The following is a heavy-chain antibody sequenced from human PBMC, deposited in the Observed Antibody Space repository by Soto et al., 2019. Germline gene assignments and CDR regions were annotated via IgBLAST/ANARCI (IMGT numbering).Heavy chain of an antibody. Sequence: QVQLVQSGAEVKKPGASVKVSCKASGYTFTSYDINWVRQATGQGLEWMGWMNPHSGNTGYAQKFQGRVTMTRNTSISTAYMELSSLRSDDTAGYSGAREMTARGMAVWGQGTTVTVSS. D-gene: IGHD5-18*01. V-gene: IGHV1-8*01. CDR1: GYTFTSYD. CDR2: MNPHSGNT. CDR3: AREMTARGMAV. J-gene: IGHJ6*02.